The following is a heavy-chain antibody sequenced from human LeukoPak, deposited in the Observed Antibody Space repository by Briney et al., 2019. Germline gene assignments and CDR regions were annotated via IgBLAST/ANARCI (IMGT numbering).Heavy chain of an antibody. CDR1: GYSFTTYW. Sequence: GESLKISCKGSGYSFTTYWIGWVRQMPGKGLEWMGIIYPGDSDTRYSPSFQGQVTISADKSISTAYLQWSSLKASDTAMYYCARHGLYYGDKPYYYYYMDVWGKGTTVTISS. J-gene: IGHJ6*03. CDR3: ARHGLYYGDKPYYYYYMDV. V-gene: IGHV5-51*01. CDR2: IYPGDSDT. D-gene: IGHD4-17*01.